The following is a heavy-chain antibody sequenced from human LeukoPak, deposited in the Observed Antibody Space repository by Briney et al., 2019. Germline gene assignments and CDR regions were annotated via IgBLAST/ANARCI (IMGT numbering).Heavy chain of an antibody. J-gene: IGHJ5*02. Sequence: KPSETLSLTCAVSGGSISSGGYSWSWIRQPPGKGLEWIGYIYHSGSTYYNPSLKSRVTISVDRSKNQFSLKLSSVTAADTAVYYCARAGYCSSTSCYAVGYNWFDPWGQGTLVTVSS. CDR3: ARAGYCSSTSCYAVGYNWFDP. V-gene: IGHV4-30-2*01. CDR1: GGSISSGGYS. D-gene: IGHD2-2*01. CDR2: IYHSGST.